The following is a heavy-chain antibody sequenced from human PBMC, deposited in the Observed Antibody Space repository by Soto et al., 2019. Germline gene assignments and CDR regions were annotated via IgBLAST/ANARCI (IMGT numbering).Heavy chain of an antibody. CDR3: ARNGPATVSD. D-gene: IGHD4-17*01. CDR2: INPSGGST. Sequence: QVQLVQSGAEVKKPGASVKVSCKASGYTFTSYYMHWVLQAPGQGLECMGIINPSGGSTSYAQKFQGRVTMTSDTSTSTVYMELSSLRSEDTAVYYCARNGPATVSDWGQGTLVTVSS. CDR1: GYTFTSYY. J-gene: IGHJ4*02. V-gene: IGHV1-46*01.